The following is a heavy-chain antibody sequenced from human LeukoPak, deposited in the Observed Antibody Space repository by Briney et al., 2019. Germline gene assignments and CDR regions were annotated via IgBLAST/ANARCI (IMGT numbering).Heavy chain of an antibody. Sequence: PSETLSLTCTVSGGSISSHFWSWIRQPPGKGLEWIGYIFYSGTTKYNPSLRSRVTISADTSKNQFSLKLSSVTAADTAVYYCARLYGNFQNYYDYWGQGTLVTVSS. D-gene: IGHD1-7*01. CDR3: ARLYGNFQNYYDY. CDR1: GGSISSHF. J-gene: IGHJ4*02. CDR2: IFYSGTT. V-gene: IGHV4-59*11.